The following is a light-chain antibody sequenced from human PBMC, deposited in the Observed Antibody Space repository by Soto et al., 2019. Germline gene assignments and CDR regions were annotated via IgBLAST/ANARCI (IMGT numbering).Light chain of an antibody. CDR1: RSNIGFNT. CDR2: SDN. CDR3: QSFDSSLTGPI. Sequence: QSVLTQPPSASGTPGQRVTISCSGSRSNIGFNTVNWYQQLPGTAPKLLIFSDNLRPSGVPDRFSASKSGTSASLAISGLQSADEAVYYCQSFDSSLTGPILGGGTKLTVL. J-gene: IGLJ2*01. V-gene: IGLV1-44*01.